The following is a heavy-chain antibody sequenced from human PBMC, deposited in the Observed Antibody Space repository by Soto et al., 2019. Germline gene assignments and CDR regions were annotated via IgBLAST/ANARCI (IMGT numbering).Heavy chain of an antibody. CDR2: LQTDGSHP. V-gene: IGHV3-74*01. J-gene: IGHJ4*02. CDR3: ARGGDPDY. CDR1: GLTLDYYW. Sequence: EVQLVESGGGLVQPGGSLKLSCEASGLTLDYYWMHWVRQAPGEGLMWVSRLQTDGSHPDYADSVKGRFTISRDNAKNTLYLQMNNLRAEDTAVYYCARGGDPDYWGQGTLVTVSS. D-gene: IGHD2-21*02.